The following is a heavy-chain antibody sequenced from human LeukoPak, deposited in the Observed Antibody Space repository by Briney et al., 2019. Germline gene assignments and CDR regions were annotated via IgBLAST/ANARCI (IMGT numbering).Heavy chain of an antibody. Sequence: SETLSLTCTVSGVSITSSSYNWGWIRQPPGKGLEWIGSIYYSGNTYYSPSLKSRVTMSVDTSKNQFSLKLSSVTAADTAVYYCARYCSSTKPPGYYMDVWGKGTTVTVSS. D-gene: IGHD2-2*01. V-gene: IGHV4-39*07. J-gene: IGHJ6*03. CDR2: IYYSGNT. CDR1: GVSITSSSYN. CDR3: ARYCSSTKPPGYYMDV.